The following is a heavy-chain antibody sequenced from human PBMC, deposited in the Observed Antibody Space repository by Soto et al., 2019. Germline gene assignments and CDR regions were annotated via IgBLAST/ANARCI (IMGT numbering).Heavy chain of an antibody. J-gene: IGHJ6*02. Sequence: QVQLQESGPGLVKPSETLSLTCTVSGASISSYYWSWIRQHPGKGLEWIGYIYYSGSTYYNPSLKSRVTISVDTSKNQFSLKLSSVTAADTAVYYCAREGYSSRSGMDVWGQGTTVTVSS. CDR3: AREGYSSRSGMDV. CDR1: GASISSYY. D-gene: IGHD6-13*01. V-gene: IGHV4-59*06. CDR2: IYYSGST.